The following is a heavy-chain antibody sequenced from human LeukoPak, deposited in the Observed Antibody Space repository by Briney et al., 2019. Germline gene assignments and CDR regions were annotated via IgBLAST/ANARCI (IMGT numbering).Heavy chain of an antibody. CDR2: ISGSGGST. V-gene: IGHV3-23*01. CDR1: GFTLSSYA. Sequence: GGSLRLSCAASGFTLSSYAMSWVRQAPGKGLEWVSAISGSGGSTYYADSVKGRFTISRDNSKNTLYLQMNSLRAEDTAVYYCAKGGELHDAFDIWGQGTMVTVSS. J-gene: IGHJ3*02. CDR3: AKGGELHDAFDI. D-gene: IGHD1-26*01.